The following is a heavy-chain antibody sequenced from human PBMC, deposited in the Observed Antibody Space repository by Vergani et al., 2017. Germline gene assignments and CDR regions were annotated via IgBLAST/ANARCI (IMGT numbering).Heavy chain of an antibody. CDR1: GFTFSSYW. CDR3: AKAGIAVAGTGYYYYMDV. V-gene: IGHV3-7*01. J-gene: IGHJ6*03. D-gene: IGHD6-19*01. Sequence: EVQLVESGGGLVQPGGSLRLSCAASGFTFSSYWMSWVRQAPGKGLEWVANIKQDGSEKYYVDSVKGRFTISRDNAKNSLYLQMNSLRAEDTAVYYCAKAGIAVAGTGYYYYMDVWGKGTTVTVSS. CDR2: IKQDGSEK.